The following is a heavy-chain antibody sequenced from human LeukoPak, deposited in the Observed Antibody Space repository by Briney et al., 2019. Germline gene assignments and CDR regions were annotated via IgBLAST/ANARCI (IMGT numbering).Heavy chain of an antibody. J-gene: IGHJ4*02. Sequence: PGGSLRLSCSASGFTFSIYGMSWVRQAPGKGLEWVSAISGSGDRTYYADSVKGRFTISRDNSNNTLYLQMNSLRAEDTALYYCAKDIAVATITMGFDYWGQGTLVTVSS. D-gene: IGHD5-12*01. CDR3: AKDIAVATITMGFDY. CDR2: ISGSGDRT. V-gene: IGHV3-23*01. CDR1: GFTFSIYG.